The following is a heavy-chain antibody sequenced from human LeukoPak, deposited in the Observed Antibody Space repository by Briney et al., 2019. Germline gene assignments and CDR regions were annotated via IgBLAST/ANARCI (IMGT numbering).Heavy chain of an antibody. CDR3: ARAGGWFDY. Sequence: SETLSLTCTVSGGSISSYYWSWIRQPPGKGLEWIGYTYYSGSTNYNPSLKSRVTISVDTSKNQFSLKLSSVTAADTAVYYCARAGGWFDYWGQGTLVTVSS. CDR1: GGSISSYY. V-gene: IGHV4-59*01. D-gene: IGHD6-19*01. J-gene: IGHJ4*02. CDR2: TYYSGST.